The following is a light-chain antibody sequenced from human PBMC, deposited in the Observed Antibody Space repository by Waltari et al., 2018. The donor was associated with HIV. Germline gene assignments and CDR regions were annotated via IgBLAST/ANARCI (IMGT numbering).Light chain of an antibody. V-gene: IGLV1-47*01. Sequence: QSVLTQAPSASGTPGQRVTLSCSGTGSNVGVNFVSWYQQLPGMAPKLLIYRNFQRPSGVPARFSGSKSGTSASLAISGLRSEDEAHYHCASWDDSLGGRWVFGGGTKLTVL. CDR3: ASWDDSLGGRWV. CDR1: GSNVGVNF. J-gene: IGLJ3*02. CDR2: RNF.